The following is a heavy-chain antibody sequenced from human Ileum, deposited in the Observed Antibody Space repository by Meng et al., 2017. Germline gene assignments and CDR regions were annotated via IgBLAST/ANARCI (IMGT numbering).Heavy chain of an antibody. Sequence: HLQQGGAGLLRPSETLSVTGGVYGGAFSAYYWTWIRQPPGKGLEWIGEINHSATTYYSPSLMGRVSVSVDTSKNQFSLKLTSVTAADTAVYYCARSERSVYWYFDLWGRGTLVTVSS. CDR2: INHSATT. D-gene: IGHD1-26*01. CDR1: GGAFSAYY. CDR3: ARSERSVYWYFDL. J-gene: IGHJ2*01. V-gene: IGHV4-34*01.